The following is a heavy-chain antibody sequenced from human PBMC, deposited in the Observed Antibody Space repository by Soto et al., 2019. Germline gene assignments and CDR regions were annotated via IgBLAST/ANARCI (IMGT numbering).Heavy chain of an antibody. CDR2: IYYSGST. CDR3: AREGVVVPAAPFDY. D-gene: IGHD2-2*01. J-gene: IGHJ4*02. CDR1: GGSISSSSYY. Sequence: SETLSLTCTVSGGSISSSSYYWGWIRQPPGKGLEWIGSIYYSGSTYYNPSLKSRVTISVDTSKNQFSLKLSSVTAADTAVYYCAREGVVVPAAPFDYWGQGTLVTVSS. V-gene: IGHV4-39*07.